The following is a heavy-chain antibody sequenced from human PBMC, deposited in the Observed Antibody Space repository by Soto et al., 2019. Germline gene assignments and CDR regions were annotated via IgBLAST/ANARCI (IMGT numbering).Heavy chain of an antibody. CDR2: INHSGST. V-gene: IGHV4-34*01. CDR3: ARGGGITSFGVVMGEALDY. D-gene: IGHD3-3*01. J-gene: IGHJ4*02. Sequence: SETLSLTCAVYGGSFSGYYWSWIRQPPGKGLEWIGEINHSGSTNYNPSLKSRVTISVDTSKNQFSLKLSSVTAADTAVYYCARGGGITSFGVVMGEALDYWGQGTLVTVSS. CDR1: GGSFSGYY.